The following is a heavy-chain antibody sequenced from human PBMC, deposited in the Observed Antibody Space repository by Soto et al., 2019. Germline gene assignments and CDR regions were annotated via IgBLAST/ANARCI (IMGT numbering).Heavy chain of an antibody. CDR1: GFTFSTYA. CDR2: VSGSGSST. D-gene: IGHD3-10*01. Sequence: GGSLRLSCAASGFTFSTYAMAWVRQPPGKGLEWVSGVSGSGSSTNHADSVKGRFTVSRDNSKNTVYLQMDSLRAEDTAVYYCACLAWFGDPVPPFDCWGQGIVVTVSS. J-gene: IGHJ4*02. CDR3: ACLAWFGDPVPPFDC. V-gene: IGHV3-23*01.